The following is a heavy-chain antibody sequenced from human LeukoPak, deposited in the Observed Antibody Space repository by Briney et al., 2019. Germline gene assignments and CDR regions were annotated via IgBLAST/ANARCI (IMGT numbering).Heavy chain of an antibody. D-gene: IGHD3-10*01. CDR3: TTDITMVRGVIL. J-gene: IGHJ4*02. CDR1: GFTFSNAW. V-gene: IGHV3-15*01. Sequence: GGSLRLSSATSGFTFSNAWMSWVRQAPGKGLEWVGRIKSKTDGGTTDYAAPVKGRFTISRDDSKNTLYLQMNSLKTEDTAVYYCTTDITMVRGVILWGQGTLVTVSS. CDR2: IKSKTDGGTT.